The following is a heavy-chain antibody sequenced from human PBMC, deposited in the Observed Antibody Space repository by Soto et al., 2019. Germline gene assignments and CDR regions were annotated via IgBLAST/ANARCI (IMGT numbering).Heavy chain of an antibody. CDR3: ATVYCSGGSCYSIDY. CDR1: GYTFTSYY. J-gene: IGHJ4*02. Sequence: DSVNVSCKASGYTFTSYYMHWVRQAPGQGLEWMGIINPSNSTSYAQKFQGRVTMTRDTSTSTVYMELSSLRSEDTAVYYCATVYCSGGSCYSIDYWGQGTLVTVSS. V-gene: IGHV1-46*03. CDR2: INPSNST. D-gene: IGHD2-15*01.